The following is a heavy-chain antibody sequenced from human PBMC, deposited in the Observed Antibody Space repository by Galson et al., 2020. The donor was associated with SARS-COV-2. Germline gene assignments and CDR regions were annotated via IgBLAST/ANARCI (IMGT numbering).Heavy chain of an antibody. CDR2: IYTSGST. J-gene: IGHJ6*02. CDR1: GGSISSYY. CDR3: ARDAFGPRDGYNYLEGYYYGMDV. D-gene: IGHD5-12*01. Sequence: ASETLSLTCTVSGGSISSYYWSWIRQPAGKGLEWIGRIYTSGSTNYNPSLKSRVTMSVDTSKNQFSLKLSSVTAADTAVYYCARDAFGPRDGYNYLEGYYYGMDVWGQGTTVTVSS. V-gene: IGHV4-4*07.